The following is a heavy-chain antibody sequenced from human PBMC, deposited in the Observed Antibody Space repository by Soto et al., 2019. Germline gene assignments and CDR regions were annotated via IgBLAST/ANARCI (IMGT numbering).Heavy chain of an antibody. CDR2: IYPGDSET. Sequence: PGESLKISCKGSGFSFTSYLIGWVRQMPGKGLEWMGIIYPGDSETRYSPSFQGQVNISADKSISTANLQWSSLRASDTAMYYCARTLGYCSTTSCYEFGAFDIWGQGTMVTVSS. J-gene: IGHJ3*02. D-gene: IGHD2-2*03. CDR3: ARTLGYCSTTSCYEFGAFDI. V-gene: IGHV5-51*01. CDR1: GFSFTSYL.